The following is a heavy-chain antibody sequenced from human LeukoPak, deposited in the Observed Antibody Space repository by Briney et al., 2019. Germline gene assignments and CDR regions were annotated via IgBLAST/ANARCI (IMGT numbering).Heavy chain of an antibody. V-gene: IGHV4-61*01. CDR3: ARAEGGPNDPIFYYMDV. Sequence: PSETLSLTCTVSGYSISSGYYWGWIRQPPGKGLEWIGYIYYSGSTNYNPSLKSRVTISVDTSKNQFSLKLSSVTAADTAVYYCARAEGGPNDPIFYYMDVWGKGTTVTISS. J-gene: IGHJ6*03. CDR2: IYYSGST. CDR1: GYSISSGYY. D-gene: IGHD1-1*01.